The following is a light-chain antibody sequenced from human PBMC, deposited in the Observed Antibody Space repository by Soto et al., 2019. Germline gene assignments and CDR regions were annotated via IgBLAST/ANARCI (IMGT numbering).Light chain of an antibody. CDR1: SSNTGNNY. Sequence: QSALTQPPSVSAAPGQKVTISCSGSSSNTGNNYVSWYQQPPGAAPKLLIYENDKRPSGIPDRFSGSKSGTSATLGITGLQTGDEADYYCATWDSSLSAGLFGTGTKVTVL. J-gene: IGLJ1*01. CDR3: ATWDSSLSAGL. CDR2: END. V-gene: IGLV1-51*02.